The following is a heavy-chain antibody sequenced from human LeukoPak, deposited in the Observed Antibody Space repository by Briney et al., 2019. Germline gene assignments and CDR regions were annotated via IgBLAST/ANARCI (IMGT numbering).Heavy chain of an antibody. V-gene: IGHV3-48*01. CDR3: AKGGDPSYSSSWYGYYFDY. Sequence: GGSLRLSCAASGFIFSNHNMNWVRQAPGKGLEWVSYISSSSSTIYYADSVKGRFTISRDNAKNSLYLQMNSLRAEDTAVYYCAKGGDPSYSSSWYGYYFDYWGPGTLVTVSS. J-gene: IGHJ4*02. CDR2: ISSSSSTI. CDR1: GFIFSNHN. D-gene: IGHD6-13*01.